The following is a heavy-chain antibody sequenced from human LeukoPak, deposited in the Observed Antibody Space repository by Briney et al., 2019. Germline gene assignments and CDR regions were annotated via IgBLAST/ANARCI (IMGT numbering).Heavy chain of an antibody. CDR1: GCTFNIYW. CDR2: IRQDGREK. Sequence: PGGSLRLSCEASGCTFNIYWMNWVRQAPGKGREWLANIRQDGREKVYVDCVRGRFTISRDNTKNSVYLQMNDLRSEDSAVYYCSGRSGFISIYWGQGIRVTVSS. J-gene: IGHJ4*02. D-gene: IGHD3-10*01. V-gene: IGHV3-7*01. CDR3: SGRSGFISIY.